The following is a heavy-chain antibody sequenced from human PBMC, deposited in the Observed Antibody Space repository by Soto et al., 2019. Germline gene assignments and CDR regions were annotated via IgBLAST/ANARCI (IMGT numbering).Heavy chain of an antibody. CDR1: GFTFVDYA. V-gene: IGHV3-49*04. CDR3: ARGTGWYDY. J-gene: IGHJ4*02. Sequence: GGSLRLSCTASGFTFVDYAVTWVRQAPGKGLEWVGLIRTKTYGGTTEYAASVNGRFTISRDDSKSVAYLQMNSLKIEDTALYFCARGTGWYDYWGKGTPVTVSS. D-gene: IGHD6-19*01. CDR2: IRTKTYGGTT.